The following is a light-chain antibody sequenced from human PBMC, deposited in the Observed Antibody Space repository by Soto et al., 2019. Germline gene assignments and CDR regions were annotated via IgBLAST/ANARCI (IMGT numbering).Light chain of an antibody. V-gene: IGLV1-47*01. CDR2: RNN. CDR3: AAWDDSLSALYV. J-gene: IGLJ1*01. Sequence: QSALTQPPSASGAPGQGVTISCSGSSSNIGSNYVYWYQQLPGTAPKLLIYRNNQRPSGVPDRFSGSKSGTSASLAISGLRSEDEADYYCAAWDDSLSALYVFGTGTKVTVL. CDR1: SSNIGSNY.